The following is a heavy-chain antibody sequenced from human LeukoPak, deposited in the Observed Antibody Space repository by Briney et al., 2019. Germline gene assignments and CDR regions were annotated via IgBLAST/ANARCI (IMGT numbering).Heavy chain of an antibody. J-gene: IGHJ5*02. D-gene: IGHD2-15*01. CDR3: ARHRADPRYCSGGSCYVPNWFDP. Sequence: SETLSLTCTVSGGSISSSSYYWGWIRQPPGKGLEWIGSIYYSGSTYYNPSLKSRVTISVDTSKNQFSLKLSSVTAADTAVYYCARHRADPRYCSGGSCYVPNWFDPWSQGTLVTVSS. CDR2: IYYSGST. CDR1: GGSISSSSYY. V-gene: IGHV4-39*01.